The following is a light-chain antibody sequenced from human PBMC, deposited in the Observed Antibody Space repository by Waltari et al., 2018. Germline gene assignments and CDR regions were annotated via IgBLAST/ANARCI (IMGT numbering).Light chain of an antibody. Sequence: DIEMTQSPSSLSASVVEKVTITCRASQDISNHLSWFQQKPGKAPKLLIYDVSKLETGVASRFSGGGSRADFTLIINDVQPEDVATYYCQQYDSLTLLTFGQGTRLE. V-gene: IGKV1-33*01. CDR2: DVS. J-gene: IGKJ5*01. CDR1: QDISNH. CDR3: QQYDSLTLLT.